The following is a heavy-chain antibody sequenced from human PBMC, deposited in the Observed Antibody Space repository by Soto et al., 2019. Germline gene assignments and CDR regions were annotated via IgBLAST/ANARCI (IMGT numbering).Heavy chain of an antibody. Sequence: QVQLQESGPGLVKPSQTLSLPCTVSGGSISSGDYYWSWIRQPPGKGLEGIGYIYYSGSTYYNPALKRRGTIAVDTSKNQFSRKLSSVTAADTAVYYCGGMDVWGQGTTVTVSS. CDR2: IYYSGST. CDR3: GGMDV. V-gene: IGHV4-30-4*01. J-gene: IGHJ6*02. CDR1: GGSISSGDYY.